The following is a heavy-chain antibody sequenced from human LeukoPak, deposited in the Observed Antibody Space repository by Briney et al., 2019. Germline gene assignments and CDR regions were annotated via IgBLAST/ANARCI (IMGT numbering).Heavy chain of an antibody. CDR1: GYTFTSYG. CDR3: ARWTTTYLDY. J-gene: IGHJ4*02. CDR2: INPSGGST. D-gene: IGHD4-11*01. Sequence: ASVKVSCKASGYTFTSYGISWVRQAPGQGLEWMGIINPSGGSTNFAQKFQGRVTMTTDTSTITVYMELSSLRSEDTAVYYCARWTTTYLDYWGQGTLVTVSS. V-gene: IGHV1-46*01.